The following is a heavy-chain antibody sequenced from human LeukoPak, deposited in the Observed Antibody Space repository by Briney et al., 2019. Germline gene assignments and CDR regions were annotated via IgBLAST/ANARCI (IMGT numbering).Heavy chain of an antibody. CDR1: GFTFSSYS. Sequence: GGSLRLSCAASGFTFSSYSINWVRQAPGKGLEWVSYISSSSSTIYYADSVKGRFTISRDNAKNSLYLQMNSLRDEDTAVYYCARVGLEGGSSYFDYWGQGNLVTVSS. J-gene: IGHJ4*02. D-gene: IGHD1-26*01. V-gene: IGHV3-48*02. CDR2: ISSSSSTI. CDR3: ARVGLEGGSSYFDY.